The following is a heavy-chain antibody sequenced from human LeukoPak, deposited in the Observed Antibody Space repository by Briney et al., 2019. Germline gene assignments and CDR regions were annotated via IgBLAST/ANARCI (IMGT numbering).Heavy chain of an antibody. J-gene: IGHJ5*02. CDR2: MNPNSGNT. V-gene: IGHV1-8*01. D-gene: IGHD6-19*01. CDR3: ARGSGLQVAGTSGDP. Sequence: ASVKVSRKASGYTFTSYDINWVRQATGQGLEWMGWMNPNSGNTGYAQKFQGRVTMTRNTSISTAYMELSSLRSEDTAVYYCARGSGLQVAGTSGDPWGQGTLVTVSS. CDR1: GYTFTSYD.